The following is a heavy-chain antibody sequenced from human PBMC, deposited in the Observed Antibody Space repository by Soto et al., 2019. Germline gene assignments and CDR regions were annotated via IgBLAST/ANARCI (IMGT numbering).Heavy chain of an antibody. V-gene: IGHV3-74*01. Sequence: EVQLVESGGGLVQPGGSLRVSCAASGFTFGSYWMNWVRQAPGKGLVWVSRIDSDGSSTTYADSVKGRFTTSRDNAKNTLYLQMSRLRGEDTAVYYWARGRPYGMDVWGQGTTVTVSS. CDR3: ARGRPYGMDV. J-gene: IGHJ6*02. CDR1: GFTFGSYW. CDR2: IDSDGSST.